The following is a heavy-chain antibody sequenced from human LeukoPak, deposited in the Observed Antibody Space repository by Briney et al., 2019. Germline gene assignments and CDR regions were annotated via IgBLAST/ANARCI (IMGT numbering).Heavy chain of an antibody. CDR1: GGSISGYY. V-gene: IGHV4-4*07. Sequence: PSETLPLTCTVSGGSISGYYWSWIRQPAGKGLEWIGRIYTSETTNYNPSLKSRVTMSVDTSKNQFSLKMNSVTAADTAVYYCARGPRTNGVPYWGQGTLVTVSS. D-gene: IGHD2-8*01. CDR3: ARGPRTNGVPY. CDR2: IYTSETT. J-gene: IGHJ4*02.